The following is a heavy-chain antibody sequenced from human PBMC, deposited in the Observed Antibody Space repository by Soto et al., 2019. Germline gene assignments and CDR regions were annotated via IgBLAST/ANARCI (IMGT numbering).Heavy chain of an antibody. Sequence: EVQLVESGGGLVKPGGSLRLSCAASGFTFSSYSMNWVRQAPGKGMEWVSSISSSSSYIYYADSVKGRFTISRDNAKNALNLQMNSLRAEDTSVYYCAREKSIAAAFDIWCQGTMVTASS. D-gene: IGHD6-6*01. CDR2: ISSSSSYI. CDR1: GFTFSSYS. J-gene: IGHJ3*02. CDR3: AREKSIAAAFDI. V-gene: IGHV3-21*01.